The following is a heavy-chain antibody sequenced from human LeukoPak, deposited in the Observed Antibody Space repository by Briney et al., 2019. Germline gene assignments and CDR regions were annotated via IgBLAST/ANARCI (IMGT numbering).Heavy chain of an antibody. CDR3: ARTLDCSTTSCSYGMDV. CDR1: GGSMSRYY. CDR2: IFYSGNT. V-gene: IGHV4-59*08. J-gene: IGHJ6*02. Sequence: SETLSLTCAVSGGSMSRYYWSWIRQPPGKGLEWIGYIFYSGNTNYNPSLKSRVSISVDTSKNQFSLKLTSVTAADTAVYYCARTLDCSTTSCSYGMDVWGQGTTVTVPS. D-gene: IGHD2-2*01.